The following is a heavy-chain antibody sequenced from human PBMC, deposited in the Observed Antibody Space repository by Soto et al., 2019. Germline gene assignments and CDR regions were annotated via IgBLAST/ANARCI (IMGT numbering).Heavy chain of an antibody. CDR1: GFTFSSYS. J-gene: IGHJ4*02. Sequence: EVQLVESGGGLVKPGGSLRLSCAASGFTFSSYSMNWVRQAPGKGLEWVSSISSSSSYIYYADSVKDRFTISRDNAKNSLYLQMNSLRAEDTAVYYCARDYRTDKIYYYDSSGYIPFDYWGQGTLVTVSS. CDR2: ISSSSSYI. V-gene: IGHV3-21*01. D-gene: IGHD3-22*01. CDR3: ARDYRTDKIYYYDSSGYIPFDY.